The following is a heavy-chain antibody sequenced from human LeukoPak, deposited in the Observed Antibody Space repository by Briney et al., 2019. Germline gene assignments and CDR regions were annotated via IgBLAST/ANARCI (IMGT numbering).Heavy chain of an antibody. J-gene: IGHJ4*02. CDR2: INHSGST. D-gene: IGHD2-2*03. V-gene: IGHV4-34*01. CDR3: ARGLVGYCSSTSCFDAPSYFDY. Sequence: SSETLSLTCAVYGGSFSGYYWSWIRQPPGKVLEWIGEINHSGSTNYNPSLKSRVTISVDTSKNQFSLKLSSVTAADTAVYYCARGLVGYCSSTSCFDAPSYFDYWGQGTLVTVSS. CDR1: GGSFSGYY.